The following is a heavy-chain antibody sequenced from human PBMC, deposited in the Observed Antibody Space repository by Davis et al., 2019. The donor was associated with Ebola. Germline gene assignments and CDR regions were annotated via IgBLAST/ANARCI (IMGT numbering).Heavy chain of an antibody. V-gene: IGHV3-7*03. J-gene: IGHJ4*02. CDR1: GFTFSKFW. CDR2: IKEDASEK. D-gene: IGHD3-22*01. Sequence: GESLKISCVASGFTFSKFWMSWVRQAPGKGLEWVAKIKEDASEKYYVDSVKGRFTISRDNAKNSLYLQMNSLRAEDTAVYYCARAFSSGSITPFDYWGQGTLVTVSS. CDR3: ARAFSSGSITPFDY.